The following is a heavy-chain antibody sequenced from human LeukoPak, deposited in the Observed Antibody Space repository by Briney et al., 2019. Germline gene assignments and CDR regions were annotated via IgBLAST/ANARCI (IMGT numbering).Heavy chain of an antibody. D-gene: IGHD3-10*01. V-gene: IGHV3-23*01. CDR1: GFTFSSFA. Sequence: PGGSLTLSCAASGFTFSSFAMSWVRQAPGKGLEWVATISVSGGSTYNTDSVKGRFTISRDNSKNTLYLQMNSLRAEDTALYYCAKDRGVTLRPGPSDYWGQGNHVHVSS. CDR3: AKDRGVTLRPGPSDY. J-gene: IGHJ4*02. CDR2: ISVSGGST.